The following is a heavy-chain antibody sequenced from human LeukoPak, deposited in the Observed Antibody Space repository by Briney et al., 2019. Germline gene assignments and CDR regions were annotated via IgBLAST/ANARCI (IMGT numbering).Heavy chain of an antibody. V-gene: IGHV4-39*07. J-gene: IGHJ2*01. CDR3: ASPGTGIDWYFGL. CDR2: IYYTGTT. Sequence: PSETLSLSCTVSGGSVNDTNSFWAWIRQPPGKGLEWVGSIYYTGTTYYNLSLKRRITLSLDTSKNRFSVNLNSVTAADTAVYYCASPGTGIDWYFGLWGRGTLVTVSS. CDR1: GGSVNDTNSF. D-gene: IGHD3-10*01.